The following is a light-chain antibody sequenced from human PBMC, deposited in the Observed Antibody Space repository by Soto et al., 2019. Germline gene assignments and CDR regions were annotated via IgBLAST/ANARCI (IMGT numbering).Light chain of an antibody. CDR3: QQYNTCLWT. J-gene: IGKJ1*01. CDR2: GAS. Sequence: EVVMTQSPATLSVSPGERATLSCRASQSVNANLAWYQQKPGQAPRLLIHGASNRATGIPARFSGSGFGTDFTLTITSLQCEDFAVYYCQQYNTCLWTFGQGAKVEI. CDR1: QSVNAN. V-gene: IGKV3-15*01.